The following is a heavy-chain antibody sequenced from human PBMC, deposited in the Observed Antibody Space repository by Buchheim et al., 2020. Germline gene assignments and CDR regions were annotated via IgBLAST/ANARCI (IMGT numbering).Heavy chain of an antibody. CDR2: MSDTGKTR. CDR1: GFSISNYN. Sequence: ELGLVESGGGLVQPGGSLKLSCTVSGFSISNYNMNWVRQSPGKGLEWVAYMSDTGKTRYYADSVKGRFNIFRDEAKNSLYLQMNGLRDDDTAVYYCASGYDSSGYHFDYWGQGTL. D-gene: IGHD3-22*01. J-gene: IGHJ4*02. V-gene: IGHV3-48*02. CDR3: ASGYDSSGYHFDY.